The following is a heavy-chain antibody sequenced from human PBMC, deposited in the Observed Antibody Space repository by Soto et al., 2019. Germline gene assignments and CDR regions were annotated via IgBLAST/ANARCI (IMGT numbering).Heavy chain of an antibody. CDR1: GGSITSDNC. V-gene: IGHV4-4*02. J-gene: IGHJ5*01. CDR3: ARYSNFRRGYCSGATCYGLDS. CDR2: IYHAGGT. Sequence: PSETLSLTCVVSGGSITSDNCWAFVRQTPTKGLQWIGEIYHAGGTNYNPSLKSRVTIAIDRSKNQFSLKLNSVTAADTAVYFCARYSNFRRGYCSGATCYGLDSWGQGTLVTVSS. D-gene: IGHD2-15*01.